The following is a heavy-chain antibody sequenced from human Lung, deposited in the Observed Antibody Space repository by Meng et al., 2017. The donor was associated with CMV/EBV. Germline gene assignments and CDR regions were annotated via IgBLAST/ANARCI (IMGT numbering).Heavy chain of an antibody. CDR1: GFTFSSYW. Sequence: GGSLRLSCAASGFTFSSYWMAWVRQAPGKGLEWVANIKYDGSEKYYVDSVKGRFSISRDNGKNSLYLQMNSLRVEDTALYYCARDLHGDLTYWGQGTLVTVSS. D-gene: IGHD4-17*01. CDR3: ARDLHGDLTY. J-gene: IGHJ4*02. V-gene: IGHV3-7*01. CDR2: IKYDGSEK.